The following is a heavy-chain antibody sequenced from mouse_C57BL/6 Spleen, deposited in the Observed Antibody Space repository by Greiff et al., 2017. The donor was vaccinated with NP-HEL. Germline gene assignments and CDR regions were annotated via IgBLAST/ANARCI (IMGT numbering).Heavy chain of an antibody. CDR2: ISNGGGST. V-gene: IGHV5-12*01. J-gene: IGHJ2*01. Sequence: DVKLVESGGGLVQPGGSLKLSCAASGFTFSDYYMYWVRQTPEKRLEWVAYISNGGGSTYYQDTVKGRFTISRDNAKNTLYLQMSRLKSEDTAMYYWARQWHCGSSYECYFDYWGQGTTLTVSS. CDR1: GFTFSDYY. CDR3: ARQWHCGSSYECYFDY. D-gene: IGHD1-1*01.